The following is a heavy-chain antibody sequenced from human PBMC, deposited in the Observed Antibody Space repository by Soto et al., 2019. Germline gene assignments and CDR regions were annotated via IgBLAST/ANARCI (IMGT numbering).Heavy chain of an antibody. CDR3: ARVYYYDSSGYSHRPFDY. Sequence: ASVKVSCKASGGTFSSYAISWVRQAPGQGLEWMGGIIPIFGTANYAQKFQGRVTITADESTSTAYMELSSLRSEDTAVYYCARVYYYDSSGYSHRPFDYWGQGTLVTVSS. CDR2: IIPIFGTA. V-gene: IGHV1-69*13. D-gene: IGHD3-22*01. J-gene: IGHJ4*02. CDR1: GGTFSSYA.